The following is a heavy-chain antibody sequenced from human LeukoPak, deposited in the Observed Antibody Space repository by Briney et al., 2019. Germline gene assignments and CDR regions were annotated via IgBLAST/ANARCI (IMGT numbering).Heavy chain of an antibody. CDR2: ISHSGRTI. CDR3: AKAASSGWYYFDY. Sequence: GRSLRLSCAASGFTFSSYTMHWVRQAPGKGLEWVSYISHSGRTIYSADSVKGRFTISRDNAKNSLYLQMNSLRAEDTAVYYCAKAASSGWYYFDYWGQGTLVTVSS. V-gene: IGHV3-48*04. J-gene: IGHJ4*02. D-gene: IGHD6-19*01. CDR1: GFTFSSYT.